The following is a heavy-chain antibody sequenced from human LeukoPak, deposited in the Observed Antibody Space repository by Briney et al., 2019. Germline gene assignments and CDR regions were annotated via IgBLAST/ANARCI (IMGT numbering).Heavy chain of an antibody. D-gene: IGHD2-8*01. J-gene: IGHJ5*02. CDR3: AKWQNWFDP. CDR2: INSGSSTI. Sequence: GGSLRLSCAVSGFTFSSYSMNWVRQAPGKGLEWVSYINSGSSTISYADSVKGRFTISRDNAKNSLYLQMNSLRAEDTAVYYCAKWQNWFDPWGQGTLVTVSS. V-gene: IGHV3-48*04. CDR1: GFTFSSYS.